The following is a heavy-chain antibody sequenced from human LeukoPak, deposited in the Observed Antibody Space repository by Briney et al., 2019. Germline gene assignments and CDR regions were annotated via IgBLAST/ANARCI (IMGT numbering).Heavy chain of an antibody. CDR3: ARHVAGGSSTGFDS. Sequence: KPSETLSLTCTVSGVSVSSYYWSWIRQPAGKGLDWIGRLDTSGTTTYNPSLMSRVTMSRDTPKNQFSLKLTSVTAADTAVYYCARHVAGGSSTGFDSWGQGTLVSVSS. J-gene: IGHJ4*02. CDR2: LDTSGTT. V-gene: IGHV4-4*07. D-gene: IGHD3-16*01. CDR1: GVSVSSYY.